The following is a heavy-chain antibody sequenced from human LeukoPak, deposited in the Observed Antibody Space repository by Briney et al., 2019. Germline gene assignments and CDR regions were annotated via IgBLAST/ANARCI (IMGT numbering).Heavy chain of an antibody. CDR3: AKDRRHYYDSSGYSPPDY. CDR1: GSTFSSYA. Sequence: GGSLRLSCAASGSTFSSYAMSWVRQAPGKALEWVSAIRGSGGSTYYADSVKGRFTISRDNSKNTLYLQMDSLRAEDTAVYYCAKDRRHYYDSSGYSPPDYWGQGTLVTVSS. J-gene: IGHJ4*02. V-gene: IGHV3-23*01. D-gene: IGHD3-22*01. CDR2: IRGSGGST.